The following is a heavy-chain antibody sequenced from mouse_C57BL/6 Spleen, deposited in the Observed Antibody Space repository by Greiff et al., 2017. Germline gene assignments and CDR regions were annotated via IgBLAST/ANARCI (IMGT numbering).Heavy chain of an antibody. Sequence: QVQLQQSGAELVMPGASVKLSCKASGYTFTSYWMHWVKQRPGQGLEWIGEIDPSDSYTNYNQKFKGKSTLTVDKSSSTAYMQLSSLTSEDSAVXYCARRGYSYPHFDYWGQGTTLTVSS. V-gene: IGHV1-69*01. CDR3: ARRGYSYPHFDY. J-gene: IGHJ2*01. D-gene: IGHD2-10*01. CDR2: IDPSDSYT. CDR1: GYTFTSYW.